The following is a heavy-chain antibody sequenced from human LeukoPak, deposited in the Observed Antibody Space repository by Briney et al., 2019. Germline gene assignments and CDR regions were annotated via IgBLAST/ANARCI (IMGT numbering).Heavy chain of an antibody. CDR3: ARDVYVLRYFDWLVYSDY. V-gene: IGHV1-18*01. Sequence: ASVKVSCKASGYTFTNFGINWVRQAPGQGLEWMGWISVYNGDTNYAQTLQARVRMTADTSTSTAYMELRSLRSDDAAVYYCARDVYVLRYFDWLVYSDYWGQGTLVTVSS. J-gene: IGHJ4*02. CDR2: ISVYNGDT. CDR1: GYTFTNFG. D-gene: IGHD3-9*01.